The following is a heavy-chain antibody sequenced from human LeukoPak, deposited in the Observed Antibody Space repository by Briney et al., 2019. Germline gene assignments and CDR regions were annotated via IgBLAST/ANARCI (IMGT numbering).Heavy chain of an antibody. J-gene: IGHJ5*02. V-gene: IGHV1-46*01. CDR3: AKDSAAPGTRGWFDP. CDR1: LYTLTNYY. CDR2: INPSGGTT. Sequence: ASAKVSRKPSLYTLTNYYMHWVRQAPGQGLEWMGIINPSGGTTSYAQKFQGRLTMTRDTSTSTVYMELSSLRSEDTAVYYCAKDSAAPGTRGWFDPWGQGTLVTVSS. D-gene: IGHD6-13*01.